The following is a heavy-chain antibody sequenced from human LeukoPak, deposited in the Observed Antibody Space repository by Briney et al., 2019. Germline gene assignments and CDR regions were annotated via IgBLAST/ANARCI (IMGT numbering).Heavy chain of an antibody. CDR1: GFTFSDYY. J-gene: IGHJ4*02. CDR2: ISSSGSTI. D-gene: IGHD3-22*01. V-gene: IGHV3-11*04. Sequence: GGSLRLSCAASGFTFSDYYMSWIRQAPGKGLEWVSYISSSGSTIYYADSVKGRFTISRDNAKNTLYLQMNSLRAEDTAVYYCARDCAYYYDSSGYGPPDYWGQGTLVTVSS. CDR3: ARDCAYYYDSSGYGPPDY.